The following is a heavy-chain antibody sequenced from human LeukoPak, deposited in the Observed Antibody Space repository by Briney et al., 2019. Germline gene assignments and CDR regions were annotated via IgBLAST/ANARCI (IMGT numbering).Heavy chain of an antibody. D-gene: IGHD6-13*01. Sequence: SETLSLTCTVPGGSISSYYWTWIRQPPGKGLEWIGRIYYSGSTFYNPSLKSRVTISVDTSKNQFPLKLSSVTAADTAVYYCVGQGYSTYWFDPWGQGTLVTVSS. CDR2: IYYSGST. CDR3: VGQGYSTYWFDP. CDR1: GGSISSYY. J-gene: IGHJ5*02. V-gene: IGHV4-59*05.